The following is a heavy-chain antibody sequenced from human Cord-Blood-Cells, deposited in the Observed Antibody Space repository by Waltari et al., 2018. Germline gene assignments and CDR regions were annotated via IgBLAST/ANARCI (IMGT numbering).Heavy chain of an antibody. CDR2: FDPEDGET. Sequence: AHLEQSGAGVKKPGASVTVSGKVSGCTLTELLIHWVCERPGKGLEWMGGFDPEDGETIYAQKFQGRVTMTEDTSTDTAYMELSSLRSEDTAVYYCAGTGYGSGSYPFDYWGQGTLVTVSS. CDR3: AGTGYGSGSYPFDY. D-gene: IGHD3-10*01. CDR1: GCTLTELL. V-gene: IGHV1-24*01. J-gene: IGHJ4*02.